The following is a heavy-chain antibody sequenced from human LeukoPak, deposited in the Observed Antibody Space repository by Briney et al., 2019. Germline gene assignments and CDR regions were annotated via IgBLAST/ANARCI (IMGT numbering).Heavy chain of an antibody. CDR1: GYRFTDYY. D-gene: IGHD3-22*01. CDR2: INPNSGGT. J-gene: IGHJ1*01. CDR3: ARDGVGYYDSSGYYYFQH. V-gene: IGHV1-2*02. Sequence: ASVKVSCKASGYRFTDYYLHWVRQAPGQGLEWMGWINPNSGGTSYAERFQGRVTMTRDTSISTAYMELSRLRSDDTAVYYCARDGVGYYDSSGYYYFQHWGQGTLVTVSS.